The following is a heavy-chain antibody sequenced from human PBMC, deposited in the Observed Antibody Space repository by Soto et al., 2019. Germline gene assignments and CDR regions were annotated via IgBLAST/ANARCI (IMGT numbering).Heavy chain of an antibody. CDR3: ARMGDVPYYYYGLDV. CDR1: GYSFTKYG. Sequence: QVQLVQSGAEVKKPGASVKVSCKASGYSFTKYGISWVRQAPGQGLEWMGWISGYNANTNYPENLQGRVTMTTDTSTSTAYMEVRHLISDDTAVYYCARMGDVPYYYYGLDVWGQGTTVTVSS. CDR2: ISGYNANT. V-gene: IGHV1-18*01. J-gene: IGHJ6*02. D-gene: IGHD3-16*01.